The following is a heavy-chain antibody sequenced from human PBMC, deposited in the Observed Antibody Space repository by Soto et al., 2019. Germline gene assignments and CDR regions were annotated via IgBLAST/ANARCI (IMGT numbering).Heavy chain of an antibody. V-gene: IGHV3-23*01. CDR3: AKGPYSSSWPQSYYYYGMDV. D-gene: IGHD6-13*01. CDR1: GFTFSSYA. CDR2: ISGSGGST. J-gene: IGHJ6*02. Sequence: GGSLRLSCAASGFTFSSYAMSWLRQAPGKGLEWVSAISGSGGSTYYADSVKGRFTISRDNSKNTLYLQMNSLRAEDRAVYYCAKGPYSSSWPQSYYYYGMDVWGQGTTVTVSS.